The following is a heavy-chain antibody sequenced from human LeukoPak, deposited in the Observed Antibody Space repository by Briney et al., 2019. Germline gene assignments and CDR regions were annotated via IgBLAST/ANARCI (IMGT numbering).Heavy chain of an antibody. Sequence: GGSLRLSCAASGFAFTTYWMTWVRQAPGKGLEWVANINLDGNEVNYVDSLKDRFTISRDNARNSLYLQMNSLRAEDTAVYYCASGRHDFVHWGHGTLVTVSS. D-gene: IGHD3-16*01. J-gene: IGHJ4*01. CDR1: GFAFTTYW. CDR2: INLDGNEV. V-gene: IGHV3-7*01. CDR3: ASGRHDFVH.